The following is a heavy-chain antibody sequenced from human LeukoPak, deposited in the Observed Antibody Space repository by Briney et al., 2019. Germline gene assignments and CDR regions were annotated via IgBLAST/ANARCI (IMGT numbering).Heavy chain of an antibody. D-gene: IGHD6-13*01. CDR3: ARYKDESSSPFDY. CDR1: GFTFSSYS. J-gene: IGHJ4*02. CDR2: ISSSSSYI. V-gene: IGHV3-21*01. Sequence: GALRLSCAASGFTFSSYSMNWVRQAPGKGLEWVSSISSSSSYIYYADSEKGRFTISRDNAKNSLYLQMNSLRAEDTAVYYCARYKDESSSPFDYWGQGTLVTVSS.